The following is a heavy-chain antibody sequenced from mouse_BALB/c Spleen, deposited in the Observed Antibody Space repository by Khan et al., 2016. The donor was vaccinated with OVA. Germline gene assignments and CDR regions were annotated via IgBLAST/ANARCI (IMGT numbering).Heavy chain of an antibody. J-gene: IGHJ4*01. CDR3: AKGVWSYYFALDY. Sequence: VQLQESGPGLVAPSQSLSITCTVSGFSLTDYDVSWIRQPPGKGLEWLGVIWGGGNTYYNSALKSRLSISKDNSKSQVFLKMNSLQTYDTAMYYCAKGVWSYYFALDYWGQGTSVTVSS. V-gene: IGHV2-6-5*01. CDR1: GFSLTDYD. D-gene: IGHD2-10*02. CDR2: IWGGGNT.